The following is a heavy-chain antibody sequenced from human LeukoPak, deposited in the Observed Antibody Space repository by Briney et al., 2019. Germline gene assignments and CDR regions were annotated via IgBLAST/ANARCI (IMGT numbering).Heavy chain of an antibody. CDR3: ARVQYSNYYFDY. Sequence: SETLSLTCAVYGGSFSGYYWSWNRQPPGKGLEWIGEINHSGSTNYNPSLKSRVTISVDTSKNQFSLKLSSVTAADTAVYYCARVQYSNYYFDYWGQGTLGTVSS. CDR2: INHSGST. D-gene: IGHD4-11*01. CDR1: GGSFSGYY. J-gene: IGHJ4*02. V-gene: IGHV4-34*01.